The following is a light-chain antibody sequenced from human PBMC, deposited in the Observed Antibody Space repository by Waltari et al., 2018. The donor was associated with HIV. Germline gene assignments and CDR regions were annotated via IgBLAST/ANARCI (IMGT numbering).Light chain of an antibody. CDR2: EVS. CDR1: PKDVGLYNY. J-gene: IGLJ2*01. CDR3: SSYAGSNTLL. V-gene: IGLV2-8*01. Sequence: QSALTQHPSASGSPGQSVTISCTGTPKDVGLYNYVSWYQQNPGEAPKLIIFEVSKRPSGVADRFSGYNDGNTAALTVSGLQSEDEADYFCSSYAGSNTLLFGGGTKLTVL.